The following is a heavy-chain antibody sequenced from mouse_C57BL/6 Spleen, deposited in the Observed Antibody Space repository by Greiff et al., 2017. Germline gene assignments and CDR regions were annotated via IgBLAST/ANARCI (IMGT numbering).Heavy chain of an antibody. CDR2: INPSSGYT. D-gene: IGHD1-1*01. Sequence: VKLMESGAELARPGASVKMSCKASGYTFTSYTMHWVKQRPGQGLEWLGYINPSSGYTKYNQKFKDKATLTADKSSSTAYMQLSSLTSEDSAVYYCARWITTVVADYGGQGTSLTVSS. J-gene: IGHJ2*02. CDR3: ARWITTVVADY. V-gene: IGHV1-4*01. CDR1: GYTFTSYT.